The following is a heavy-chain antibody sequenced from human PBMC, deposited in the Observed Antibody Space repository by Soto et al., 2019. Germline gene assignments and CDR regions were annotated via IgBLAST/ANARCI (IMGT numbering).Heavy chain of an antibody. CDR3: ARDSGVAAAIDY. D-gene: IGHD6-13*01. CDR1: GGSMSNYY. J-gene: IGHJ4*02. V-gene: IGHV4-59*01. CDR2: IYYSGYT. Sequence: PSETLSLTCTVSGGSMSNYYWSWIRQPSGRGLEWIGYIYYSGYTSFNPSLKSRLTMSVDTSRNHFSLKLNPVTAADTAVYYCARDSGVAAAIDYWGQGTLVTVSS.